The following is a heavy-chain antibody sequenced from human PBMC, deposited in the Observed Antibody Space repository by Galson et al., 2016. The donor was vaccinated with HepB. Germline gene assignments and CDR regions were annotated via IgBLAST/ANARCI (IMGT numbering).Heavy chain of an antibody. V-gene: IGHV3-15*07. Sequence: SLRLSCAGSGLIFSDAWLNWVRQAPGKGLEWVGRMKSYAAGGTIDYAAPVKGRFSISRDDSRNTLYLQMNSLNIEDTGIYYCAHSRGGDCLDAFGPWGQGTVVTVSS. J-gene: IGHJ3*01. CDR1: GLIFSDAW. CDR2: MKSYAAGGTI. D-gene: IGHD2-21*02. CDR3: AHSRGGDCLDAFGP.